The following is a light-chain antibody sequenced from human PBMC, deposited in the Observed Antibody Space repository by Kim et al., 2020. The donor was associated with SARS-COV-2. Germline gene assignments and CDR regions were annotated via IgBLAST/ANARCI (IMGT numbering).Light chain of an antibody. CDR1: SLRFYY. Sequence: SSELTQDPAVSVALGQTVRITCPGDSLRFYYASWYQQKPGQAPMLIVYDKNNRPSGIPDRFSGSTSGSTASLTITGAQAEDEADYYCGSRDSDNHLGLFGGGTQLTVL. V-gene: IGLV3-19*01. J-gene: IGLJ2*01. CDR2: DKN. CDR3: GSRDSDNHLGL.